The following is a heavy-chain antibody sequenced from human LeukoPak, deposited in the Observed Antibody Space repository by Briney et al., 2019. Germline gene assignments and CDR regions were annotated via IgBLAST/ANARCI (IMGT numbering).Heavy chain of an antibody. CDR3: ARGHIRYYDILTGYQKLNWFDP. CDR2: IYYSGST. Sequence: SETLSLTCTVSGGSISSYYWSWIRQPPGKGLEWIGYIYYSGSTNYNPSLKSRVTISVDTSKNQFSLKLSSVTAADTAVYYCARGHIRYYDILTGYQKLNWFDPWGQGTLVTVSS. V-gene: IGHV4-59*01. CDR1: GGSISSYY. J-gene: IGHJ5*02. D-gene: IGHD3-9*01.